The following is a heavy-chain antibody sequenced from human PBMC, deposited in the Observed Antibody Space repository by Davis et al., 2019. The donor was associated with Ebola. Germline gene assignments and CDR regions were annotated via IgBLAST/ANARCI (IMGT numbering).Heavy chain of an antibody. CDR3: ARFHYSGIDD. CDR2: INQDGSEK. V-gene: IGHV3-7*01. Sequence: GESLKISCAASGFTFSCHWLTWVRQAAGKGLEWVANINQDGSEKYYVDSVKDRFTISRDNAKNSVFLEMNSVRAEDTALYYCARFHYSGIDDWGQGTLVTVSS. CDR1: GFTFSCHW. J-gene: IGHJ4*02. D-gene: IGHD4-23*01.